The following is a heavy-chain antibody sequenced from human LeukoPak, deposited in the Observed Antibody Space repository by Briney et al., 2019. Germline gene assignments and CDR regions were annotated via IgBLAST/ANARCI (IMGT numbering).Heavy chain of an antibody. CDR3: ARYRSGYEGWFDP. Sequence: SETLSLTFTVSGGSISSYYWSWIRQPPGKGLEWIGDIYYSGSTNYNPSLKSRVTISVDTSKNPFSLKLRSVTAADTALYYCARYRSGYEGWFDPWGEGTLVTVSS. D-gene: IGHD5-12*01. J-gene: IGHJ5*02. V-gene: IGHV4-59*12. CDR1: GGSISSYY. CDR2: IYYSGST.